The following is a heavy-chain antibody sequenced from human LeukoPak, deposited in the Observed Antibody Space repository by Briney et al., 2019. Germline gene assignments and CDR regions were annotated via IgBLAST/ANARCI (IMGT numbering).Heavy chain of an antibody. Sequence: GASVKVSCKASGYTFTSYDINWVRQATGQGLEWMGWMNPNSGNTGYAQKFQGRVTMTRNTSISTAYMELSSLRSEDTAVYYCARGSYYDSSGYGYVDPWGQGTPVTVSS. J-gene: IGHJ5*02. V-gene: IGHV1-8*01. CDR2: MNPNSGNT. CDR3: ARGSYYDSSGYGYVDP. D-gene: IGHD3-22*01. CDR1: GYTFTSYD.